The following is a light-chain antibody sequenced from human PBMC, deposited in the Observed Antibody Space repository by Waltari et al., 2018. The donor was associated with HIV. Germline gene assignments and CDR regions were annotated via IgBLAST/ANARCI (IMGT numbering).Light chain of an antibody. J-gene: IGLJ1*01. V-gene: IGLV2-14*01. CDR2: EVS. CDR3: SSYTSSSTLYV. CDR1: RRAVGAAHY. Sequence: QSALTQPASVSGSPGQSITISSTVPRRAVGAAHYVSWYQQHPGKAAKLMISEVSNRPSGVTNRFAGSKSGNTASLTISGLQVEDEADYYCSSYTSSSTLYVFGTGTKVTVL.